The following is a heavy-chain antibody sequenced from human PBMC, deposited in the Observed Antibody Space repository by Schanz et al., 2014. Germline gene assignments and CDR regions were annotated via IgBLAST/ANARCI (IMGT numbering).Heavy chain of an antibody. CDR3: VKTDAGWRFDY. J-gene: IGHJ4*02. Sequence: EVQLVESGGGFVQPGGSLRLSCAASGFTVSSNYMSWVRQAPGKGLEWVSGISDRGDGTNYGDSVRGRFTISRDNSRNTVYLQMNNVGVDDTATYYCVKTDAGWRFDYWGQGTLVIVSS. D-gene: IGHD6-19*01. CDR2: SDRGDGT. CDR1: GFTVSSNY. V-gene: IGHV3-23*04.